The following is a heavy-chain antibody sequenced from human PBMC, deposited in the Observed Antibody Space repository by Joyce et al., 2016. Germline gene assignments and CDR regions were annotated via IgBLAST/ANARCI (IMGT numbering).Heavy chain of an antibody. CDR3: AGTFNYPQHDGMDV. CDR2: IIPMRNMP. Sequence: QVHLVQSGAEVKKSGSSVKVSCKASGGSFNKYTVSWVRQAPGQGLAWIGMIIPMRNMPNYAQEFQGRVTITADKSTTTAYMQLNGLRSDDTAVYFCAGTFNYPQHDGMDVWGQGTTVTVSS. J-gene: IGHJ6*02. D-gene: IGHD5-24*01. V-gene: IGHV1-69*02. CDR1: GGSFNKYT.